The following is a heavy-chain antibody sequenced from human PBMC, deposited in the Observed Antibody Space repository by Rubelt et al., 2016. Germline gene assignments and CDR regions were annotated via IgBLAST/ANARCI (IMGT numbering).Heavy chain of an antibody. Sequence: EVQLDESGGALVQPGGSLRLSCAASGFTFSTYWMDWVRQAPGRGLEWVANINQDGSEKFYVDSVKGRFTISRDNAKNALYLEMNTLGAEDTALYYCTRSLDYWGQGTLVTVAS. J-gene: IGHJ4*02. CDR2: INQDGSEK. V-gene: IGHV3-7*05. CDR3: TRSLDY. CDR1: GFTFSTYW.